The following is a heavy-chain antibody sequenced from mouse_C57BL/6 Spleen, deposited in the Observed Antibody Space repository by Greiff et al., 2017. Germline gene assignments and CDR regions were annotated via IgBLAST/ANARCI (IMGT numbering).Heavy chain of an antibody. V-gene: IGHV14-4*01. CDR3: TMTTVVAKDWYFDV. D-gene: IGHD1-1*01. J-gene: IGHJ1*03. Sequence: EVQLQESGAELVRPGASVKLSCTASGFNIKDDYMHWVKQRPEQGLEWIGWIDPENGDTEYASKFQGKATITADTSSNTAYLQLSSLTSEDTAVYYCTMTTVVAKDWYFDVWGTGTTVTVSS. CDR1: GFNIKDDY. CDR2: IDPENGDT.